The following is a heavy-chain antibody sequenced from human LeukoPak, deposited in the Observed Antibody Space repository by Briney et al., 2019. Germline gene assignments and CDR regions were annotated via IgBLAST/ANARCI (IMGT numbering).Heavy chain of an antibody. Sequence: SVKVSCKASGGTFSIYAISWVRQAPGQGLEWMGGIIPIFGTANYAQKFQGRVTITADESTSTAYMELSSLRSEDTAVYYCARSPYSYQLPYYFDYWGQGTLVTVSS. CDR1: GGTFSIYA. J-gene: IGHJ4*02. CDR2: IIPIFGTA. V-gene: IGHV1-69*13. D-gene: IGHD2-2*01. CDR3: ARSPYSYQLPYYFDY.